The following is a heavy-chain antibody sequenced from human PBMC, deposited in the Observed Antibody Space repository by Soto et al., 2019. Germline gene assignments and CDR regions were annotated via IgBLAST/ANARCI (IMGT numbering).Heavy chain of an antibody. V-gene: IGHV1-69*02. J-gene: IGHJ2*01. Sequence: QVQLVQSGAEVKKPGSSVKVSCKASGGTFSSYTISWVRQAPGQGLEWMGRIIPILGIANYAQKFQGRVTSXXDXSXNQADMELSSLRSEDTAVYYCARGAAVAGPHWYFDLWGRGTLVTVSS. CDR3: ARGAAVAGPHWYFDL. CDR2: IIPILGIA. D-gene: IGHD6-19*01. CDR1: GGTFSSYT.